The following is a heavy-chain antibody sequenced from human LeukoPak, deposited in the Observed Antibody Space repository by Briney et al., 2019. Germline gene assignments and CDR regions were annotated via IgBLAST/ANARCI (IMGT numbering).Heavy chain of an antibody. CDR2: IYYSGST. D-gene: IGHD2-15*01. CDR1: GGSISSSSYY. V-gene: IGHV4-39*07. Sequence: PSETLSLTCTVSGGSISSSSYYWGWIRQPPGKGLEWIGSIYYSGSTYYNPSLKSRVIISVDTSKNQFSLKLSSVTAADTAVYYCARDKDSQFDPWGQGTLVTVSS. J-gene: IGHJ5*02. CDR3: ARDKDSQFDP.